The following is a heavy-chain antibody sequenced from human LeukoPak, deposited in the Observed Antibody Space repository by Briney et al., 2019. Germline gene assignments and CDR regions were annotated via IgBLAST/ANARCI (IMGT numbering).Heavy chain of an antibody. J-gene: IGHJ6*03. V-gene: IGHV4-28*05. D-gene: IGHD3-9*01. CDR3: ARKFPSIFYTDV. CDR2: IYYSGSI. Sequence: PSETLSLTCAVSGSSISSNNWWGWIRQPPGKALEWIGYIYYSGSIYYNPSPKSRVTMSVDTSKNQFSLKLSSVTAVDTAVYYCARKFPSIFYTDVWGKGTTVTVSS. CDR1: GSSISSNNW.